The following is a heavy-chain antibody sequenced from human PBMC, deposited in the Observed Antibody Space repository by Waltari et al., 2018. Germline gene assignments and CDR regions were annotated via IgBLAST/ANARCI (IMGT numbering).Heavy chain of an antibody. Sequence: QVQLQQSGPGLVKPSQTLSLTCAIHGDSVSNNGAAWNWIRQSPSRGLEWLARTYYRSRWYSDYAVSVKSRITLNPDTSKNQFSLQLNSVTPDDTAVYYCARGRGIAVEFDYWGQGTLVTVSS. V-gene: IGHV6-1*01. D-gene: IGHD6-19*01. J-gene: IGHJ4*02. CDR1: GDSVSNNGAA. CDR2: TYYRSRWYS. CDR3: ARGRGIAVEFDY.